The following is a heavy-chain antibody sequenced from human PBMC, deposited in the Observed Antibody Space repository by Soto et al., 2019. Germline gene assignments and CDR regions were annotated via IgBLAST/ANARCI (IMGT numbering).Heavy chain of an antibody. Sequence: EVHLVESGGGLVQPGGSLRLSCAASGFTFSSSSVHWVRQAPGKGLEWVSFINAGGTTIYHAASVKGRFTISRDSAKNSLFLQMHSLRDEDTAVYCCVGGHHSNGYVLDYWGQGTLVTVSS. D-gene: IGHD3-22*01. CDR2: INAGGTTI. CDR1: GFTFSSSS. V-gene: IGHV3-48*02. J-gene: IGHJ4*02. CDR3: VGGHHSNGYVLDY.